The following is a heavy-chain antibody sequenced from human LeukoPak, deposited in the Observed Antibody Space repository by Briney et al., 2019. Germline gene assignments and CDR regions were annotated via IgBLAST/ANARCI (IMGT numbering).Heavy chain of an antibody. CDR1: GYTFSGYY. D-gene: IGHD1-26*01. V-gene: IGHV1-2*02. J-gene: IGHJ3*02. CDR3: AGAPVGVGASDAFDI. CDR2: INPNSGGT. Sequence: ASVKVSCKASGYTFSGYYMHWVRQAPGQGLEWMGWINPNSGGTNYAQKFQGRVTMTRDTSISTAYMELSRLRSDDTAVYYCAGAPVGVGASDAFDIWGQGTMVTVSS.